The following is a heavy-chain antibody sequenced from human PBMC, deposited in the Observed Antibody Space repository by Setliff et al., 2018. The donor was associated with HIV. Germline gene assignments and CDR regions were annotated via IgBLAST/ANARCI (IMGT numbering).Heavy chain of an antibody. CDR1: GGSISRYY. Sequence: SETLSLTCTVSGGSISRYYWSWIRQPPGKGLEWIGYIYYSGRTYYNPSLKSRVTMSVDTSTNQFSLDLTSVTAADTAVYYCARVVRQVPASYYYYYYMDVWGKGTTVTVSS. V-gene: IGHV4-59*12. J-gene: IGHJ6*03. CDR3: ARVVRQVPASYYYYYYMDV. CDR2: IYYSGRT. D-gene: IGHD2-2*01.